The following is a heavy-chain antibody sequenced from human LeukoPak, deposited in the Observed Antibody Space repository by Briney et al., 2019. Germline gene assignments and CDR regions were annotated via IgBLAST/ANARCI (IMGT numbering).Heavy chain of an antibody. CDR2: ISSSSSYI. J-gene: IGHJ4*02. D-gene: IGHD2-2*01. CDR3: ASLLEGYCSSTSCPDY. V-gene: IGHV3-21*01. CDR1: GFTFSSYG. Sequence: GGSLRLSCAASGFTFSSYGMNWVRQAPGKGLEWVSSISSSSSYIYYADSVKGRFTISRDNAKNSLYLQMNSLRAEDTAVYYCASLLEGYCSSTSCPDYWGQGTLVTVSS.